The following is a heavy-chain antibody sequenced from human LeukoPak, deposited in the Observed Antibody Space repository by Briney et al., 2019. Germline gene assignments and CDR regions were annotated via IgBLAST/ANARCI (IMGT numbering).Heavy chain of an antibody. D-gene: IGHD3-9*01. V-gene: IGHV2-5*01. CDR2: IYWNDDK. CDR1: GFSLSTSGVG. CDR3: AHADYDILTGYRHFDY. Sequence: SGPTLVKPTQTLTLTCTFSGFSLSTSGVGVGWIRQPSGEALEWLAPIYWNDDKRYSPSLKSRLTITNVTSKNQVVLTMTNMDPVDTATYYCAHADYDILTGYRHFDYWGQGTLVTVSS. J-gene: IGHJ4*02.